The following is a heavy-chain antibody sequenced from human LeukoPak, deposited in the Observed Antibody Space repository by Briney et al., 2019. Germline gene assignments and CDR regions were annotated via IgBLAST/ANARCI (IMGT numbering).Heavy chain of an antibody. J-gene: IGHJ4*02. CDR3: ARGAVIFDY. Sequence: PGGSLRLSCAASGFTFSSYAMHWVRQAPGRGLEWVAVIWYDGNNKYYADSVKGRFTISRDNAKNSLSLQMNGLRAEDTAVYYCARGAVIFDYWGQGTLLTVSS. CDR1: GFTFSSYA. V-gene: IGHV3-33*01. CDR2: IWYDGNNK. D-gene: IGHD2/OR15-2a*01.